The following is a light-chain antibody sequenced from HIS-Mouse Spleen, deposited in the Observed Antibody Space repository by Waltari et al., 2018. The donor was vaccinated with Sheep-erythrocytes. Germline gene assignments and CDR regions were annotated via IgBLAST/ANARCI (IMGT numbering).Light chain of an antibody. Sequence: QSALTQPRSVSGSPGQPVTIPCTGTSSAVGCYNYVSWYQQHPGTAPKLMVYDVSKRPSGVPDRFSGSKSGNTASLTISGLQAEDEADYYCCSYAGSYTFVVFGGGTKLTVL. V-gene: IGLV2-11*01. CDR1: SSAVGCYNY. CDR3: CSYAGSYTFVV. CDR2: DVS. J-gene: IGLJ2*01.